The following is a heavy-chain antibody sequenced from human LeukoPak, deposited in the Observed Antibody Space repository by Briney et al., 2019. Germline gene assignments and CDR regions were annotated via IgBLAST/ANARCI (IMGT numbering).Heavy chain of an antibody. J-gene: IGHJ6*02. V-gene: IGHV4-34*01. CDR1: GGSFSGYY. Sequence: SETLFLTCAVYGGSFSGYYWSWIRQPPGKGLEWIGEINHSGSTNYNPSLKSRVTISVDTSKNQFSLKLSSVTAADTAVYYCASWQRGYSSSGYYGMDVWGQGTTVTVSS. D-gene: IGHD5-18*01. CDR2: INHSGST. CDR3: ASWQRGYSSSGYYGMDV.